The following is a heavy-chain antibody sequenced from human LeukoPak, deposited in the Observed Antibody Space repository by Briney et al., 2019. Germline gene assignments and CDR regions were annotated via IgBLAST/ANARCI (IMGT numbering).Heavy chain of an antibody. D-gene: IGHD3-10*01. CDR2: IWYDGSNK. Sequence: PGRSLRLSCAASGFTFSSYGMHWVRQASGKGLEWVAVIWYDGSNKYYADSVKGRFTISRDNSKNTLYLQMNSLRAEDTAVYYCAKVTGSGSQRWGQGTPVTVFS. CDR1: GFTFSSYG. V-gene: IGHV3-33*06. J-gene: IGHJ4*02. CDR3: AKVTGSGSQR.